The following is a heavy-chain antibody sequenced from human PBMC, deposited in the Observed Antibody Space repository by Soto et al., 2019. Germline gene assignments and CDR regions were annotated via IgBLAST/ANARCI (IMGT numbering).Heavy chain of an antibody. D-gene: IGHD2-15*01. CDR1: GFTFTSSA. CDR3: AAAPAWYCSGGSCYSFTAYGMDV. J-gene: IGHJ6*02. V-gene: IGHV1-58*01. CDR2: IVVGSGNT. Sequence: SVKVSCKASGFTFTSSAVQWVRQARGQRLEWIGWIVVGSGNTNYAQKFQERVTITRDMSTSTAYMELSSLRSEDTAVYYCAAAPAWYCSGGSCYSFTAYGMDVWGQGTTVTVSS.